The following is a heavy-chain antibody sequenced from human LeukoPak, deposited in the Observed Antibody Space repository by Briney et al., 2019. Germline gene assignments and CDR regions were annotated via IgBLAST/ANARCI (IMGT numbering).Heavy chain of an antibody. J-gene: IGHJ5*02. Sequence: PSETLSLTCTVSGGSIRGSSYYWGWIRQPPGKGLEWIGTIYYSGSTYDNPSLKSRVTISEDTSKNQFLLKVRSVTAADTAVYYCARSSGVVIHNWFDTWGQGTLVTVSS. CDR1: GGSIRGSSYY. V-gene: IGHV4-39*01. CDR2: IYYSGST. D-gene: IGHD3-3*01. CDR3: ARSSGVVIHNWFDT.